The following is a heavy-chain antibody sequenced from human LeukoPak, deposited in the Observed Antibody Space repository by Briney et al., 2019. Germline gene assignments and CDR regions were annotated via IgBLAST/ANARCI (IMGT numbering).Heavy chain of an antibody. CDR3: AKDPNLWFGETSNDY. Sequence: PGGSLRLSCAASGFTFSSHALHWVRQAPGKGLEWVAFIRYDGSNKYYADSVKGRFTISRDNSKNTLYLQMNSLRAEDTALYYCAKDPNLWFGETSNDYWGQGTLVTVSS. CDR2: IRYDGSNK. D-gene: IGHD3-10*01. V-gene: IGHV3-30*02. J-gene: IGHJ4*02. CDR1: GFTFSSHA.